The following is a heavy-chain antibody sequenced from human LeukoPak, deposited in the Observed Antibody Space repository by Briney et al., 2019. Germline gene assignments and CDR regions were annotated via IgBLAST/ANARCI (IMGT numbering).Heavy chain of an antibody. Sequence: PGGSLRLSCAASGFTFSDHKMDWVRQAPGKGLEWVGRIKSKTDGGRTDYAAPVKGRFTISRDDSKNTLFLQMHSLKTEDTAVYYCATDTHWGQGTLVTVSS. V-gene: IGHV3-15*01. J-gene: IGHJ4*02. CDR2: IKSKTDGGRT. CDR3: ATDTH. CDR1: GFTFSDHK.